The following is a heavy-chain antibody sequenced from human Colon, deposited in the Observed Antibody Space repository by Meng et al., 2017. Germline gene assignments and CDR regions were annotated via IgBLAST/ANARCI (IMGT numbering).Heavy chain of an antibody. J-gene: IGHJ5*02. V-gene: IGHV1-18*01. CDR3: ARTPFSAVTSTIGNWFDP. Sequence: ASVKVSCKSSGYTFSRYGISWVRQAPGQGLEWMGWVSAYNGVTNYAQKFQGRVAMTADTSTSTVYMELRSLRSDDTAIYYCARTPFSAVTSTIGNWFDPWGQGTLVTVSS. CDR1: GYTFSRYG. CDR2: VSAYNGVT. D-gene: IGHD2/OR15-2a*01.